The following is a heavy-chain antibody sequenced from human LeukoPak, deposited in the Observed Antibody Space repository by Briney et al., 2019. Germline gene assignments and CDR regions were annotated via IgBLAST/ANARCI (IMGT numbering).Heavy chain of an antibody. CDR3: ARGSCSGGSCPYDF. J-gene: IGHJ4*02. V-gene: IGHV3-33*05. Sequence: GGSLRLSCAASGFSFSNHGMNWVRQAPGKGLEWVAVVTYDGNHKNYADSVKGRFTISRDNSKNTLYLQMNSLRAEDTAVFYGARGSCSGGSCPYDFWGQGTLFTVS. CDR1: GFSFSNHG. CDR2: VTYDGNHK. D-gene: IGHD2-15*01.